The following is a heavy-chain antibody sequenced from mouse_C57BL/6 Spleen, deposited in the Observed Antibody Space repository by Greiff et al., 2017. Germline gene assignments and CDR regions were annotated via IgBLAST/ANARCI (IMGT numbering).Heavy chain of an antibody. CDR3: SRGWSRGARDN. Sequence: DVKLVESGPGLVKPSQSLSLTCSVTGYSITSGYYWNWIRQFPGNKLEWMGYISYDGSNNYNPSLKNRISITRDPSTNQFFLKLNSVTTEDTATYYCSRGWSRGARDNWGQGTSVTVTS. V-gene: IGHV3-6*01. D-gene: IGHD2-3*01. CDR2: ISYDGSN. J-gene: IGHJ4*01. CDR1: GYSITSGYY.